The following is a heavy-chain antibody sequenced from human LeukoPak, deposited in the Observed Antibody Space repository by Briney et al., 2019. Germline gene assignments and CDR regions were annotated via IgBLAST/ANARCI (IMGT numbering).Heavy chain of an antibody. V-gene: IGHV3-11*01. Sequence: GGSLRLSCAASGFTFGDLYMSWIRQAPGKGLEWVSYISGSGNSIYYSDSVKGRFTISRDNAKNSLYLQMNSLRAEDTAVYYCARDGHYDILTGYFQDWGQGTLVTVSS. CDR3: ARDGHYDILTGYFQD. J-gene: IGHJ1*01. CDR2: ISGSGNSI. D-gene: IGHD3-9*01. CDR1: GFTFGDLY.